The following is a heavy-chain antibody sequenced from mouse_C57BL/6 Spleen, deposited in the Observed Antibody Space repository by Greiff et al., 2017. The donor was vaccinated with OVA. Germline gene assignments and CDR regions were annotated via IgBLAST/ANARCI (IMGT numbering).Heavy chain of an antibody. Sequence: EVKVEESGGGLVQPGGSMKLSCVASGFTFSNYWMNWVRQSPEQGLEWVAQIRLKSDNYATHYAESVKGRFTISRDDSKSSVYLQMNNLRAEDTGIYYCTGEVGRFAYWGQGTLVTVSA. CDR2: IRLKSDNYAT. CDR3: TGEVGRFAY. J-gene: IGHJ3*01. CDR1: GFTFSNYW. V-gene: IGHV6-3*01. D-gene: IGHD4-1*01.